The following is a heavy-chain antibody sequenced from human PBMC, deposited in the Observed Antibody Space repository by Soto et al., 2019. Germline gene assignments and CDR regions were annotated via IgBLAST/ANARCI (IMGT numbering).Heavy chain of an antibody. CDR2: VYYSGST. D-gene: IGHD2-21*02. V-gene: IGHV4-61*03. Sequence: SETPSLTCTVSGDSVASGGYYWSWILHPPGKGLEWVGNVYYSGSTDFNPSLKSRVTISLDTSKNHFSLNLRSVTAADTAVYFCARVWVTRYEDSGHGTLGTVS. J-gene: IGHJ4*01. CDR1: GDSVASGGYY. CDR3: ARVWVTRYED.